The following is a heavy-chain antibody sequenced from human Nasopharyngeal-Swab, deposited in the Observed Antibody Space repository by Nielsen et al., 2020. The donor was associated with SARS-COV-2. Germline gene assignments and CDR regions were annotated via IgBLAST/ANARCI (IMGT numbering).Heavy chain of an antibody. V-gene: IGHV4-39*02. CDR2: ILVNRYT. D-gene: IGHD3-3*01. Sequence: SETLSLTCTVSGGSITSSRHRWGWIRPPPGKGLQLIGQILVNRYTEYHPSVRGRITVYADTSENYFSLRLSSVTAADTAVYYCARLDPFGSEDKWGQGTLVTVSS. CDR3: ARLDPFGSEDK. J-gene: IGHJ4*02. CDR1: GGSITSSRHR.